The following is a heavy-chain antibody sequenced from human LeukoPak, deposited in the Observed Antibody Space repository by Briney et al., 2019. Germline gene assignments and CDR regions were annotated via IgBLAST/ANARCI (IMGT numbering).Heavy chain of an antibody. CDR3: ARYSSSWYYFDY. J-gene: IGHJ4*02. V-gene: IGHV4-34*01. CDR1: GGSFSGYY. D-gene: IGHD6-13*01. CDR2: INHSGST. Sequence: SETLSLTCAVYGGSFSGYYWSWIRQPPGKGLEWIGEINHSGSTNYDPSLKSRVTISVDTSKNQFSLKLSSVTAADTAVYYCARYSSSWYYFDYWGQGTLVTVSS.